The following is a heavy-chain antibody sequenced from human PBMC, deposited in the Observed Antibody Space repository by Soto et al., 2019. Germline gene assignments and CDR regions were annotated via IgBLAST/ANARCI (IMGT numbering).Heavy chain of an antibody. D-gene: IGHD1-1*01. CDR3: ARRRGTERYYYYIDV. V-gene: IGHV4-59*08. Sequence: SETLSLTCTVSGGSISSYYWSWIRQPPGKGLEWIGYIYYSGSTNYNPSLKSRVTISVDTSKNQLSLKLSSVTAADTAVYYCARRRGTERYYYYIDVWGKGTTVTVSS. J-gene: IGHJ6*03. CDR2: IYYSGST. CDR1: GGSISSYY.